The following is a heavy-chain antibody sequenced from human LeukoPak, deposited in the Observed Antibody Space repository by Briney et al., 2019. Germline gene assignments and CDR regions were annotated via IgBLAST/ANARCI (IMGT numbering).Heavy chain of an antibody. J-gene: IGHJ4*02. V-gene: IGHV3-23*01. D-gene: IGHD3-10*01. CDR2: ISGSGGTT. CDR3: AKGPTLYASGTYTYFHY. CDR1: GFTFSSYG. Sequence: GGSLRLSCAASGFTFSSYGMHWVRQAPGKGLEWVSAISGSGGTTYYADSVKGRFTISRDNSKNTLYLQMNSLRAEDTAVYYCAKGPTLYASGTYTYFHYWGQGTLVTVSS.